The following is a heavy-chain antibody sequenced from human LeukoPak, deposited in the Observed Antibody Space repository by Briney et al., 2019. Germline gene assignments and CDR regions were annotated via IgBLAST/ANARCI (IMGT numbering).Heavy chain of an antibody. V-gene: IGHV3-74*03. J-gene: IGHJ4*02. CDR1: GLTSSDYG. D-gene: IGHD3-9*01. CDR3: ARGADSGYSSDN. Sequence: PGGPLSFSCAASGLTSSDYGWHWVGQAPGKGRVGVSRINSDGRSTKYADSVKGRFTISRDNAKNTLYLQMNSLRAEDTAVYYCARGADSGYSSDNWGQGTLVSVSS. CDR2: INSDGRST.